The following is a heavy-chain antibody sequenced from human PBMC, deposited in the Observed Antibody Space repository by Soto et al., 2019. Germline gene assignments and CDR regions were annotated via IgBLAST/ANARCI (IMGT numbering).Heavy chain of an antibody. J-gene: IGHJ6*02. CDR2: ISSSSSDI. CDR3: ARARIAAAPKYGMDV. CDR1: GFTFSSYS. D-gene: IGHD6-13*01. V-gene: IGHV3-21*01. Sequence: PGGSLRLSCAASGFTFSSYSMNWVRQAPGKGLEWVSSISSSSSDIYYADSAKGRFTISRDNAKNSLYLQMNSLRPEDTAVYYCARARIAAAPKYGMDVWGQGTTVTVSS.